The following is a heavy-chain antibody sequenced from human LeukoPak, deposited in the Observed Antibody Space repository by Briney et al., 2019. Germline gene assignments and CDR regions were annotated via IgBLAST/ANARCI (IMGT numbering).Heavy chain of an antibody. J-gene: IGHJ5*02. CDR3: ARLMGGVTTYDL. D-gene: IGHD4-11*01. CDR2: IRPDGSGD. Sequence: GGTLRLSCAASGFIFNNYWMSWVRQAPGKGLEGVASIRPDGSGDFYMDSVKGRFTISRDNAEKSLSLRMNSLRAEDTAIYYCARLMGGVTTYDLWGQGTLVTVSS. CDR1: GFIFNNYW. V-gene: IGHV3-7*01.